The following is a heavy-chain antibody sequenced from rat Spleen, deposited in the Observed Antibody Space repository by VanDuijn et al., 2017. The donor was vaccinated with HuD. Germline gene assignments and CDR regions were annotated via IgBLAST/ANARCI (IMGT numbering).Heavy chain of an antibody. CDR1: GFTFSDYN. CDR2: ISTGGGNT. V-gene: IGHV5S13*01. Sequence: EVQLVESGGDLVHLGRSLKLSCAASGFTFSDYNMAWVRQAPKKGLEWVATISTGGGNTYYRDSVKGRFTISRDNAENTQYLQMDSLRSEDTATYYCARGGFFRYWGQGVMVTVSS. D-gene: IGHD1-6*01. CDR3: ARGGFFRY. J-gene: IGHJ2*01.